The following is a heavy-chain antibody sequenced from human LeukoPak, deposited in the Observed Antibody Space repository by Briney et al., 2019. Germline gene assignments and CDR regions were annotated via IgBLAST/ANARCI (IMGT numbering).Heavy chain of an antibody. CDR1: GYPFSTYG. CDR2: INPNSGGT. D-gene: IGHD6-19*01. V-gene: IGHV1-2*02. CDR3: ASLGSGWSSAFDY. Sequence: GASVKVSCKASGYPFSTYGIIWVRQAPGHGLEWMGWINPNSGGTNYAQKFQGRVTMTRDTSISTAYMELSRLRSDDTAVYYCASLGSGWSSAFDYWGQGTLVTVSS. J-gene: IGHJ4*02.